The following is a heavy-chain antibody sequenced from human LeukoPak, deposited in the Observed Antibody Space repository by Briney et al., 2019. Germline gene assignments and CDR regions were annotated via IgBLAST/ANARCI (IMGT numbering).Heavy chain of an antibody. CDR2: IGTYNGNT. CDR1: GYTFTSYG. J-gene: IGHJ4*02. D-gene: IGHD3-9*01. Sequence: ASVKVSCKASGYTFTSYGFSWVRQAPGQGLEWMGWIGTYNGNTNYAQKFQGRVTMTTDTSTSTAYMELRSLRSDDTAVYYCARERDDILTGLAYWGQGTLVTVSS. V-gene: IGHV1-18*01. CDR3: ARERDDILTGLAY.